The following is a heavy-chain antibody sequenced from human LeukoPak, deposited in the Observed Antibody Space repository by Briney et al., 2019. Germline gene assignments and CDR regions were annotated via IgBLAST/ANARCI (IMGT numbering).Heavy chain of an antibody. V-gene: IGHV3-23*01. D-gene: IGHD3-10*01. CDR3: AKKVDYYGSDPTEIDY. J-gene: IGHJ4*02. CDR1: GFTFSTYA. CDR2: ISGSGGST. Sequence: GGSLRLSCAASGFTFSTYAMTWVRQAPGKGLEWVSAISGSGGSTYYADSVKGRFTISRDNSKNTLYLQMNSLRAEDTAVYYCAKKVDYYGSDPTEIDYWGQGTLVTVSS.